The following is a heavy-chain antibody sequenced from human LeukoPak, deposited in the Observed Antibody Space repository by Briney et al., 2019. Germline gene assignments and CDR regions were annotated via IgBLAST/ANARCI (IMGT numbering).Heavy chain of an antibody. D-gene: IGHD2-2*01. CDR3: ARERREQLLPPYTRSVTYFDY. V-gene: IGHV4-59*12. Sequence: PSETLSLTCTVSAYSISSDYYWSWIRQPPGKGLEWIGYIYYSGSTNYNPSLKSRVTISVDTSKNQFSLKLSSVTAADTAVYYCARERREQLLPPYTRSVTYFDYWGQGTLVTVSS. CDR1: AYSISSDYY. CDR2: IYYSGST. J-gene: IGHJ4*02.